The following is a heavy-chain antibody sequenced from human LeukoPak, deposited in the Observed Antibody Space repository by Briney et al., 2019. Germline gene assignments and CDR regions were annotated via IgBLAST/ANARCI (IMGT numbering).Heavy chain of an antibody. J-gene: IGHJ5*02. CDR2: IYYSGST. V-gene: IGHV4-59*01. Sequence: PSETLSLTCTVSGGSISSYYWSWIRQPPGKGLEXXGYIYYSGSTNYNPSLKSRVTISVDTSKNQFSLKLSSVTAADTAVYYCARIYYYDSSGYSNWFDPWGQGTLVTVSP. CDR1: GGSISSYY. D-gene: IGHD3-22*01. CDR3: ARIYYYDSSGYSNWFDP.